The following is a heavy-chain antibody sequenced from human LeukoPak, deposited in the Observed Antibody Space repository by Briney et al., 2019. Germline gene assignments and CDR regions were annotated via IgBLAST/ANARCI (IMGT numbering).Heavy chain of an antibody. J-gene: IGHJ4*02. CDR2: ISSSSSYI. CDR1: GFTFSSYS. CDR3: ARPAGGNARFDY. V-gene: IGHV3-21*01. D-gene: IGHD4-23*01. Sequence: GGSLRLSCAASGFTFSSYSMNWVRQAPGKGLEWVSSISSSSSYIYYADSVKGRFTISGENAKNSMHLQMNSLRAEDTAVYYCARPAGGNARFDYWGQETLVTVSS.